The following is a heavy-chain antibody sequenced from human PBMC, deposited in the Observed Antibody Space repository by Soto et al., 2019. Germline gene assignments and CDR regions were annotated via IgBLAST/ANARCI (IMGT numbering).Heavy chain of an antibody. CDR3: ARTGSRASARYFDY. CDR1: GYSISSSNW. CDR2: IYYSGST. J-gene: IGHJ4*02. D-gene: IGHD3-10*01. V-gene: IGHV4-28*01. Sequence: PSGTLSLTCAGSGYSISSSNWWGWIRQPPGKGLEWIGYIYYSGSTYYNPSLKSRVTMSVDTSKNQFSLKLSSVTAVDTAVYDCARTGSRASARYFDYWGQGTRLT.